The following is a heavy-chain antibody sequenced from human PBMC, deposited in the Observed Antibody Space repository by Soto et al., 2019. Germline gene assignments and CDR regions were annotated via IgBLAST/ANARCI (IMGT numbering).Heavy chain of an antibody. CDR2: IKQDGSEK. D-gene: IGHD6-6*01. CDR1: GFTFSRYY. Sequence: GGSLRLSCSASGFTFSRYYLNWVRQAPGKGLEWVANIKQDGSEKYYVDSVKGRFTISRDNSKNSLYLQMNSLRAEDTAVYYCARGIAEYSSALRMRFYGMDGCGLGTTVTVSS. CDR3: ARGIAEYSSALRMRFYGMDG. J-gene: IGHJ6*02. V-gene: IGHV3-7*01.